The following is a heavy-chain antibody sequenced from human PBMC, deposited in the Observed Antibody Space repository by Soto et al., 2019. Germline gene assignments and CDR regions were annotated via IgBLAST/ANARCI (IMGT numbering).Heavy chain of an antibody. D-gene: IGHD6-6*01. J-gene: IGHJ6*02. CDR1: GDSVSSNSAA. CDR2: TYYRSKWYN. Sequence: SQTLSLTCAISGDSVSSNSAAWNWIRQSPSRGLEWLGRTYYRSKWYNDYAVSVKSRITINPDTSKNQFSLQLNSVTPEDTAVYYCARGYGAEAARPRYYYYGMDVWGQGTTVTVSS. CDR3: ARGYGAEAARPRYYYYGMDV. V-gene: IGHV6-1*01.